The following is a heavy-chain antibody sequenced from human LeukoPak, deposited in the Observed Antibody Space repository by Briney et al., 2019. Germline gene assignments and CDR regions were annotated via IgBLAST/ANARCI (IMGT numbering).Heavy chain of an antibody. V-gene: IGHV1-8*01. D-gene: IGHD6-13*01. J-gene: IGHJ6*03. Sequence: ASVKVSCKASGYTFTRYEINWVRQAPGQGLEWMGWMNPNTGNTAYAQNFQGRVIMTRNTSINTAYLEPSSLRSEDTALYYCARSAGLGYYYYYMDVWGKGTTVTVSS. CDR1: GYTFTRYE. CDR3: ARSAGLGYYYYYMDV. CDR2: MNPNTGNT.